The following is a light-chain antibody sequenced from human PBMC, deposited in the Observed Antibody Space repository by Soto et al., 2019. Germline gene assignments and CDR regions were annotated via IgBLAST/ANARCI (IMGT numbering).Light chain of an antibody. J-gene: IGKJ2*01. CDR1: QSLLHRNGKNY. CDR2: LGS. V-gene: IGKV2-28*01. CDR3: RQALQTPS. Sequence: DVVMTQSPLSLPVTPGEPASISCRSSQSLLHRNGKNYLDWYLQNPGQSPQLLIYLGSNRASGVSDRFSGSESGTDFTLKSSRVEAEDVGVYYCRQALQTPSFGQGTKLEIK.